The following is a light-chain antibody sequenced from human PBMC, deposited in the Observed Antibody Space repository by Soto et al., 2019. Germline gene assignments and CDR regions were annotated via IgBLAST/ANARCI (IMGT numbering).Light chain of an antibody. J-gene: IGLJ2*01. CDR3: QTYDSRLSASI. CDR1: STHIGSYYG. V-gene: IGLV1-40*01. CDR2: DNS. Sequence: QSVLTQPPSVSGAPGQKVTISCVGSSTHIGSYYGVHWYQQLPGAAPKLLIYDNSNRPSGVADRFSGSKSGTSASLAITGLQTDDEADYFCQTYDSRLSASIFGGGTKLTVL.